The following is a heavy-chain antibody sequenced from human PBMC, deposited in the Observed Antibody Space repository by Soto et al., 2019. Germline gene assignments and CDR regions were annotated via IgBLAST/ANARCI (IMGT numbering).Heavy chain of an antibody. D-gene: IGHD2-15*01. J-gene: IGHJ4*02. V-gene: IGHV1-69*12. CDR1: GGTFSSYA. Sequence: QVQLVQSGAEVKKPGSSVKVSCKASGGTFSSYAISWVRQAPGQGLEWMGGIIPIFGTANYAQKFQGRVTITADESTSTDYMELSSLRSEDKAVYYCARESRSCSGGSCYCLPGIDYWGQGTLVTVSS. CDR3: ARESRSCSGGSCYCLPGIDY. CDR2: IIPIFGTA.